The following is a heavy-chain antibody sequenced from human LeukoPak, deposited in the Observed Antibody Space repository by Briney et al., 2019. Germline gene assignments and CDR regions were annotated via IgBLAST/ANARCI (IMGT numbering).Heavy chain of an antibody. CDR1: GFTFSSYG. CDR2: ISGSGGST. Sequence: GGSLRLSCAASGFTFSSYGMNWVRQAPGKGLEWVSCISGSGGSTYYADSVKGRFTISRDNSKNTLYLQVNSLRAEDTAAYYCAKAYYDYSSAPFSWGQGTLVTVSS. J-gene: IGHJ4*02. CDR3: AKAYYDYSSAPFS. V-gene: IGHV3-23*01. D-gene: IGHD3-16*01.